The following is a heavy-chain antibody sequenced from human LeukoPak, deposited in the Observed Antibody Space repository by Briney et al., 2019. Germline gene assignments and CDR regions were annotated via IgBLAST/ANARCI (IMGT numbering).Heavy chain of an antibody. CDR2: ISGSGGST. Sequence: GGSLRLSCAASGFTFSSYAMNWVRQAPGKGLEWVSVISGSGGSTYYADSVKGRFTISRDNSKNTLYLQMNSPRAEDTAVYYCAKGDYDILTGYYRGGAFDIWGQGTMVTVSS. J-gene: IGHJ3*02. CDR3: AKGDYDILTGYYRGGAFDI. V-gene: IGHV3-23*01. CDR1: GFTFSSYA. D-gene: IGHD3-9*01.